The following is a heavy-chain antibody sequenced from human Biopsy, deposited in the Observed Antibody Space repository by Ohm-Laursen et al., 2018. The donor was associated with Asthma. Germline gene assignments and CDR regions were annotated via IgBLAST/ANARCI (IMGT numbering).Heavy chain of an antibody. CDR1: GSTFNSAG. Sequence: ASVKVSCKASGSTFNSAGITWVRQAPGHGLEWMGWISVYNGNTKVAQKLQDRVTMITDTSTSTAYMELRSLRSDDTAVDFCARAVDYSHYYGIDVWGQGTTVTVS. CDR3: ARAVDYSHYYGIDV. CDR2: ISVYNGNT. V-gene: IGHV1-18*01. D-gene: IGHD3-10*01. J-gene: IGHJ6*02.